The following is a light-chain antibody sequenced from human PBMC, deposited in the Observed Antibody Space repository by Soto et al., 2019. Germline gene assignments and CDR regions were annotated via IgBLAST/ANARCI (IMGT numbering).Light chain of an antibody. J-gene: IGLJ2*01. CDR2: EVI. V-gene: IGLV2-8*01. Sequence: QSALTQSPSASGIRGQSVTISCSGTGSDVGAYNYLSWYQHHPGKAPKLIIYEVIKRPSGVPDRFSGSKSGTTASLTVFGLQTEDEAVYYCGSFVGGTTLIFGGGTKLTVL. CDR3: GSFVGGTTLI. CDR1: GSDVGAYNY.